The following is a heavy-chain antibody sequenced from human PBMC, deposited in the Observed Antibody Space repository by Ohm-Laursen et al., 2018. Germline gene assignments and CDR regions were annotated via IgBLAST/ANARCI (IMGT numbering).Heavy chain of an antibody. CDR3: ARTQANYYYFDY. Sequence: GTLSLTCAVSGGSFSGYYWSWVRQPPGKGLEWIGYIYNSGSTNYNPSLKSRVTISVDTSKNQFSLKLTSVTAADTAVYYCARTQANYYYFDYWGQGALVTVSS. CDR2: IYNSGST. J-gene: IGHJ4*02. D-gene: IGHD4/OR15-4a*01. CDR1: GGSFSGYY. V-gene: IGHV4-59*01.